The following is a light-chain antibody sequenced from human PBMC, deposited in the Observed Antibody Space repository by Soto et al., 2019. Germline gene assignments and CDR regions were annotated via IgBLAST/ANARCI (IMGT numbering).Light chain of an antibody. CDR2: GAS. CDR3: QQTYTTPEIT. CDR1: QSISIY. V-gene: IGKV1-39*01. Sequence: DSHMTQXPXSLXSXXXDRVTXXXLESQSISIYLNWYQLKPGKAPNLLMYGASYLKSGVPTRFSGSGSGTDFALTISSLQPEDFAIYYCQQTYTTPEITFGQGTRLEIK. J-gene: IGKJ5*01.